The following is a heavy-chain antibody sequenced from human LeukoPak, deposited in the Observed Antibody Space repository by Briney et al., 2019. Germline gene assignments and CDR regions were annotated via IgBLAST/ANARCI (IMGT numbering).Heavy chain of an antibody. CDR1: GYTFTSYY. Sequence: GASVKVSCKASGYTFTSYYMHWVRQAPGQGLEWMGIINPSGGSTSYAQKFQGRVTMTRDMSTGTVYMELSSLRSEDTAVYYCARGKTMVYCGGDCYRFDNWGQGTLVTVSS. CDR3: ARGKTMVYCGGDCYRFDN. V-gene: IGHV1-46*01. CDR2: INPSGGST. D-gene: IGHD2-21*02. J-gene: IGHJ4*02.